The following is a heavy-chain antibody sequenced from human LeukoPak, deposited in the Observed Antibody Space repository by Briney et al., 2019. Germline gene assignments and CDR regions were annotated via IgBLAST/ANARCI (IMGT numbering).Heavy chain of an antibody. CDR1: GYSFTSYW. CDR3: ARQTAMGRSGDY. CDR2: IDPSDSET. D-gene: IGHD5-18*01. Sequence: GESLKISCNASGYSFTSYWIGWVRQMPVKGLEWMGIIDPSDSETRYTPSFQGQVTISADKSLSTAYLQWNSLKASDTAMYYCARQTAMGRSGDYWGQGTLVTVSS. J-gene: IGHJ4*02. V-gene: IGHV5-51*01.